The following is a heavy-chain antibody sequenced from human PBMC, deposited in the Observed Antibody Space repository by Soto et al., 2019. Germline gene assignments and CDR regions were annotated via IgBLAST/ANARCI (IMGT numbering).Heavy chain of an antibody. Sequence: GESLKISCKGSGYSFTSYWIGWVRQMPGKGLEWMGIIYPGDSDTRYSPSFRGQVTISADKSISTAYLQWSSLKASDTAMYYCARQDSSSSWNYYYYGMDVWGQGTTVTVSS. J-gene: IGHJ6*02. CDR3: ARQDSSSSWNYYYYGMDV. CDR2: IYPGDSDT. V-gene: IGHV5-51*01. D-gene: IGHD6-6*01. CDR1: GYSFTSYW.